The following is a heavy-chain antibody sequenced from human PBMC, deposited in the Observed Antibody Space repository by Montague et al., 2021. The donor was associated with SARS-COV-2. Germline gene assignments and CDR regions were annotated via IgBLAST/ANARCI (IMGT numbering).Heavy chain of an antibody. CDR2: ISYRGST. CDR3: GLGRGFAVGNHYYYSYGLDV. D-gene: IGHD3-10*01. V-gene: IGHV4-39*07. J-gene: IGHJ6*02. Sequence: SETLSLTCTVSGGSIRSSSHFWGWFRQPPGQRLEWIGTISYRGSTHYSPSLKSRVIISADTSKNQFSMNLRSVTAADTAVYFCGLGRGFAVGNHYYYSYGLDVWGQGTTVTVSS. CDR1: GGSIRSSSHF.